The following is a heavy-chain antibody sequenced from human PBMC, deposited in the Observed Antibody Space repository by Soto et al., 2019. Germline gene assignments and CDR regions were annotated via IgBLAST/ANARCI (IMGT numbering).Heavy chain of an antibody. Sequence: GGSLRLSCAASGFTFSSYAMSWVRQAPGKGLEWVSAISGSGGSTYYADSAEGRFTIPRDNSKNTQYLQMNSLRAEDTAVYYCAKEPGYSSSWYYGYWGQGTLVTVSS. V-gene: IGHV3-23*01. CDR2: ISGSGGST. CDR3: AKEPGYSSSWYYGY. D-gene: IGHD6-13*01. J-gene: IGHJ4*02. CDR1: GFTFSSYA.